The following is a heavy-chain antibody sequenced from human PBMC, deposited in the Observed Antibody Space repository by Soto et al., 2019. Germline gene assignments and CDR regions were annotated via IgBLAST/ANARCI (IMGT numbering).Heavy chain of an antibody. CDR1: GYTFTNYW. Sequence: PGESLKISCKGSGYTFTNYWIGWVRQMPGKGPEWMGIIYPGDSDTKYNPSFQGQVTISADKSITTTYLQWSSLKASDTANYYCAASVFYYGMDVWGQGTTVTVSS. CDR2: IYPGDSDT. CDR3: AASVFYYGMDV. V-gene: IGHV5-51*01. J-gene: IGHJ6*02.